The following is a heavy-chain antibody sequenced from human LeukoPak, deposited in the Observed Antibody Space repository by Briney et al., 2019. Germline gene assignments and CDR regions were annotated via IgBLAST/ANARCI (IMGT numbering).Heavy chain of an antibody. Sequence: GASVKVSCKASGYTFTGYYMHWVRQAPGQGLEWMGWMNPNSGNTGYAQKFQGRVTITRNPSISTAYMEMSSLRYEDTAVYYCARALGPAGYRWWFDPWGQGTLVTVSS. J-gene: IGHJ5*02. D-gene: IGHD2-2*01. CDR1: GYTFTGYY. CDR2: MNPNSGNT. CDR3: ARALGPAGYRWWFDP. V-gene: IGHV1-8*03.